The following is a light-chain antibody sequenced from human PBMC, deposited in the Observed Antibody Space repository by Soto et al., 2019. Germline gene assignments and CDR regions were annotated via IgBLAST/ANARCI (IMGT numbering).Light chain of an antibody. Sequence: DIQMTQSPSTLSASVGDRVTITCRASQRINSWVAWYQQKPGKAPKLLIYRASTLEGGVPSRFSGSGSGTEFTLTISSLQPDDFSTYYCQHYDSYSGTFGPGTKVDIK. CDR1: QRINSW. V-gene: IGKV1-5*03. CDR3: QHYDSYSGT. CDR2: RAS. J-gene: IGKJ3*01.